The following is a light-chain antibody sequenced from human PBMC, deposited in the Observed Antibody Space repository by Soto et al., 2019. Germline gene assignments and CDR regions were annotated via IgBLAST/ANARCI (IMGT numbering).Light chain of an antibody. CDR3: HQHGGSPET. Sequence: EIVLTQSPGTLSLSPGERATLSCSASQSVSSSYLAWYQQKPGQAPRLLIYGASKRATGFPARFSGSGSGTEFVLTISGLDPEDSGIYHCHQHGGSPETFGQGTRLEI. J-gene: IGKJ5*01. CDR2: GAS. V-gene: IGKV3-20*01. CDR1: QSVSSSY.